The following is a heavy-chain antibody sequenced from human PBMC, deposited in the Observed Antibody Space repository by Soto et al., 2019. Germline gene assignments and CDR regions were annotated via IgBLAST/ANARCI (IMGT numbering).Heavy chain of an antibody. D-gene: IGHD3-10*01. Sequence: QVQLVQSGAEVKKPGSSVKVSCKASGSTFSSYAISWVRQAPGQGLEWMGGIIPIFGTANYAQKFQGRVTITADESTSTAYMELSSLRSEDTAVYYCARGRRGSGSYENWFDPWGQGTLVTVSS. CDR3: ARGRRGSGSYENWFDP. CDR2: IIPIFGTA. J-gene: IGHJ5*02. CDR1: GSTFSSYA. V-gene: IGHV1-69*01.